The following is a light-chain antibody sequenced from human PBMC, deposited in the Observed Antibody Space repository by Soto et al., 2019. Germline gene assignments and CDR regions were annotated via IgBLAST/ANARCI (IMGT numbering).Light chain of an antibody. J-gene: IGKJ1*01. Sequence: EIVMAQAPATLILSRREKATLFXRVSQSITTNFSWFQQTPGQVPRXXIYXASNSATGVSARFSGSGSGTEFTITISSLQSEDLGVYCCLQYQDCWTFGQGTKVDIK. CDR1: QSITTN. V-gene: IGKV3-15*01. CDR2: XAS. CDR3: LQYQDCWT.